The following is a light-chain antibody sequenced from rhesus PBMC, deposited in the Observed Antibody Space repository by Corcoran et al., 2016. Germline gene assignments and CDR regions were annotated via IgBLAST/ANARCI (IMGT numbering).Light chain of an antibody. CDR2: GAS. CDR3: QQYYNWPHPA. J-gene: IGKJ4*01. CDR1: QSVSND. V-gene: IGKV3-42*03. Sequence: EIVLTQSPATLSLFPGARAPLSCRASQSVSNDLAWYQQKPEQPPRPIIYGASTRATGIPDRFSGGGSGTDFTLLISSLAPEYFAVYSCQQYYNWPHPAFGGGTKVKIK.